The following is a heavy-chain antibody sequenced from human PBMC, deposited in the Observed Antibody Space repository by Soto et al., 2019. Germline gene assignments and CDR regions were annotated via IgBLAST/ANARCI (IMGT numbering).Heavy chain of an antibody. CDR2: IDPSDSYT. Sequence: ESLKITGRASGYTFTSFWISCVRQMPGKGLEWMGRIDPSDSYTNYGPAFQGHVTISADKSISTAYLQWSSLKASDTAMYFCARATVFYGMDVWGHGTTVTSP. V-gene: IGHV5-10-1*01. D-gene: IGHD3-9*01. CDR1: GYTFTSFW. J-gene: IGHJ6*02. CDR3: ARATVFYGMDV.